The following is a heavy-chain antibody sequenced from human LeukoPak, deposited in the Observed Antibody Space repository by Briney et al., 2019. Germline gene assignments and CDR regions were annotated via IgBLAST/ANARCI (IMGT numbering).Heavy chain of an antibody. V-gene: IGHV3-21*01. CDR2: ISSSSSYI. CDR3: ASKGATHQRDY. D-gene: IGHD1-26*01. CDR1: GFTFSSYS. Sequence: GGSLRLSCAASGFTFSSYSMNWVRQAPGKGLEWVSSISSSSSYIYYADSVKGRFTISRDNAKNSLYLQTNSLRAEDTAVYYCASKGATHQRDYWGQGTLVTVSS. J-gene: IGHJ4*02.